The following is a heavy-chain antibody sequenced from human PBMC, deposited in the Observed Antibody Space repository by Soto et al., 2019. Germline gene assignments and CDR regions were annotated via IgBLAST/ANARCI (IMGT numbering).Heavy chain of an antibody. CDR1: GLTFSSSG. CDR2: ISYDGSQR. V-gene: IGHV3-30*03. J-gene: IGHJ4*02. CDR3: AVAVAGPTAIGY. Sequence: PGGSLRLSCEASGLTFSSSGMHWVHQSPGKGLEWLAVISYDGSQRYYADSMKGRFTISRDNSKNTLYLQINSLRVEDTAVYYCAVAVAGPTAIGYWGQGTLVTVSS. D-gene: IGHD6-19*01.